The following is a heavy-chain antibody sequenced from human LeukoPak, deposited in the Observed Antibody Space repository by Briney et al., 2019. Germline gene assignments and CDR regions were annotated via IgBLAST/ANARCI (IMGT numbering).Heavy chain of an antibody. CDR2: ITGDGTTT. J-gene: IGHJ5*02. V-gene: IGHV3-74*03. CDR3: ARDLSFDYDNTGYSSWFDP. CDR1: GFTFSTYW. D-gene: IGHD3-22*01. Sequence: GGSLRLSCAASGFTFSTYWKHWVRQAPGKGLVWVSRITGDGTTTKYADSVKGRFTISRDNAKNMLYLQMNSLRAEDTAVYYCARDLSFDYDNTGYSSWFDPWGQGTLVTVSS.